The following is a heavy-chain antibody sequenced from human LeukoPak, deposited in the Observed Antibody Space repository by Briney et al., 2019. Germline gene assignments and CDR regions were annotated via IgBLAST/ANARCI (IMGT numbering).Heavy chain of an antibody. D-gene: IGHD4-17*01. J-gene: IGHJ5*02. CDR2: IYHSGST. CDR1: GGSISSSNW. Sequence: SGTLSLTCAVSGGSISSSNWWSWVRQPPGKGLEWIGEIYHSGSTNYNPSLKSRVTISVDTSKNQFSLRLSSVTAADTAVYYCARGGTPDYGDYVNWFDPWGQGTLVTVSS. CDR3: ARGGTPDYGDYVNWFDP. V-gene: IGHV4-4*02.